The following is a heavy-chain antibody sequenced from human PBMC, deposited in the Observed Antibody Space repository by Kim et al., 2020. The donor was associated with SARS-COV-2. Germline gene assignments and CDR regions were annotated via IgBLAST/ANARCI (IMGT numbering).Heavy chain of an antibody. CDR3: ARQYPDAFDI. V-gene: IGHV4-59*08. CDR2: RT. Sequence: RTNYHPSLKSRVTISVDTSKNQFSLKLSSVTAADTAVYYCARQYPDAFDIWGQGTMVTVSS. J-gene: IGHJ3*02. D-gene: IGHD2-2*01.